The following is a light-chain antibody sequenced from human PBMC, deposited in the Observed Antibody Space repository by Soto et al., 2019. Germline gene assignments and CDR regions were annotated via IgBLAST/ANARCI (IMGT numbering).Light chain of an antibody. CDR2: EVT. Sequence: QSALTQPASVSGSLGQSITISCTGTSSDLGAYNYVSWYQQHPGKAPRLVIYEVTNRPSGVSNRFSGSKSGNTASLTISGLQAEDEADYYCNSFTDSSLYVFGTGTQLTVL. CDR1: SSDLGAYNY. V-gene: IGLV2-14*01. CDR3: NSFTDSSLYV. J-gene: IGLJ1*01.